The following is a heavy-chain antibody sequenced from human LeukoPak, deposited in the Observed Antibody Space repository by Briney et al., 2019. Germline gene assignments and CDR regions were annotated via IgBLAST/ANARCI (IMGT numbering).Heavy chain of an antibody. J-gene: IGHJ4*02. CDR3: ARGVEPLAANTLAY. Sequence: WGSLRLSCAASGFTVITNDMTWVRQAPGRGLEWVSVLYSDGNTKYADSVQGRFTISRDNSKNTLYLEMNSLSPDDTAVYYCARGVEPLAANTLAYWGQGTLVTVSS. CDR2: LYSDGNT. CDR1: GFTVITND. D-gene: IGHD1-14*01. V-gene: IGHV3-53*01.